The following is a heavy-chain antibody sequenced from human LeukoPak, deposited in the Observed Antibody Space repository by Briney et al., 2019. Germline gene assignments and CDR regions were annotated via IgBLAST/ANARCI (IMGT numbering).Heavy chain of an antibody. CDR3: ARDLGSHTHCGMDV. CDR1: GYTFTSYA. J-gene: IGHJ6*02. D-gene: IGHD3-10*01. V-gene: IGHV1-18*01. CDR2: ISPYNGNT. Sequence: ASVKVSCKASGYTFTSYAISWVRQAPGQGLEWMGWISPYNGNTDYAQKLQGRVTMTTDTSTSTAYMELRSLRSNDTAVYYCARDLGSHTHCGMDVWGQGTTVTVSS.